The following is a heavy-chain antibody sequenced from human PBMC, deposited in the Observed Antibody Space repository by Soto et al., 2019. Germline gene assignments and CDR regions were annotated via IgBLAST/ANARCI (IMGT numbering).Heavy chain of an antibody. CDR1: GFTFSSYS. D-gene: IGHD5-12*01. CDR3: AKAHVDIVATTSFYFDY. CDR2: ISSSSSYI. V-gene: IGHV3-21*04. Sequence: GGSLRLSCAASGFTFSSYSMNWVRQAPGKGLEWVSSISSSSSYIYYADSVKGRFTISRDNSENTLYLHMNSLRAEDTAVYYCAKAHVDIVATTSFYFDYWGQGTLVTVSS. J-gene: IGHJ4*02.